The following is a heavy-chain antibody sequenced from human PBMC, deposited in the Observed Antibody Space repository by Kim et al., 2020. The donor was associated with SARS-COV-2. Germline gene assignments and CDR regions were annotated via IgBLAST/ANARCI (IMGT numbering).Heavy chain of an antibody. J-gene: IGHJ4*02. CDR2: IKCDGGSR. Sequence: GGSLRLSCAASGFTFSNYGMSWVRQAPGKGLEWVAGIKCDGGSRYYADSVKGRFTISRDNSKNTLYLQMNSLRAEDTAVYYCARAKDHMIVRGLGYWGQG. D-gene: IGHD2-21*01. CDR1: GFTFSNYG. V-gene: IGHV3-30*03. CDR3: ARAKDHMIVRGLGY.